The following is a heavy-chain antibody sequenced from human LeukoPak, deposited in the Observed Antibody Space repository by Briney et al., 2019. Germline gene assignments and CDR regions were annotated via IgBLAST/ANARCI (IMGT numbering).Heavy chain of an antibody. Sequence: ETLSLTCTVSGGSISSYYWSWIRQPPGKGLEWIGYIYYSGSTNYNPSLKSRVTISVDTSKNQFSLKLSSVTAADTAVYYCARVENCYDSSGYPTYYFDYWGQGTLVTVSS. CDR2: IYYSGST. CDR3: ARVENCYDSSGYPTYYFDY. D-gene: IGHD3-22*01. CDR1: GGSISSYY. J-gene: IGHJ4*02. V-gene: IGHV4-59*01.